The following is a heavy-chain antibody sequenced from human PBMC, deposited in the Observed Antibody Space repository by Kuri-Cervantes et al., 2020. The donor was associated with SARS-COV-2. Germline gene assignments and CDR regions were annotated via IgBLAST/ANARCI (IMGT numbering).Heavy chain of an antibody. J-gene: IGHJ4*02. CDR3: AGKRGTDIVVVXNSYFDY. Sequence: SETLSLTCAVYGGSFSGYYWSWIRQPPGKGLEWIGEINHSGSTNYNPSLKSRVTISVDTSKNQFSLKLSSVTAADTAVYYCAGKRGTDIVVVXNSYFDYWGQGTLVTVSS. V-gene: IGHV4-34*01. D-gene: IGHD2-15*01. CDR2: INHSGST. CDR1: GGSFSGYY.